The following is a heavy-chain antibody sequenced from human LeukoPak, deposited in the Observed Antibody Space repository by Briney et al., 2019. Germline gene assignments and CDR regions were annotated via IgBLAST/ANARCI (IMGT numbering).Heavy chain of an antibody. CDR3: ARDGDDSSGQLEFDY. CDR1: GFTFSSYE. V-gene: IGHV3-48*03. Sequence: PGGSLRLSCAASGFTFSSYEMNWVRQAPGKGLEWVSYISSSGSTIYYADSVKGRFTISRDNAKNSLYLQMNSLRAEDTAVYYCARDGDDSSGQLEFDYWGQGTLVTVSS. J-gene: IGHJ4*02. D-gene: IGHD3-22*01. CDR2: ISSSGSTI.